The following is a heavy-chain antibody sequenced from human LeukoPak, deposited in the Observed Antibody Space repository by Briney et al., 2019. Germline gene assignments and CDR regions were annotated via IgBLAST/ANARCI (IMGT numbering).Heavy chain of an antibody. Sequence: PGGSLRLSCAAPGFTLSTYEMTWVRQAPGKGLEWVSFISSSTSHTFYADSVKGRFTIFRDTAKNSLYLQMNNLRGEDTAVYYCARDVSSSTRAFDIWGQGTMVAVSS. D-gene: IGHD2-8*01. V-gene: IGHV3-48*03. J-gene: IGHJ3*02. CDR2: ISSSTSHT. CDR1: GFTLSTYE. CDR3: ARDVSSSTRAFDI.